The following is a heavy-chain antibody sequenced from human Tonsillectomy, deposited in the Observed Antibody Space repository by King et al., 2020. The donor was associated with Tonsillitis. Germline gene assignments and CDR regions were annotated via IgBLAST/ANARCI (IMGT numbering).Heavy chain of an antibody. D-gene: IGHD2-15*01. V-gene: IGHV5-51*03. CDR1: GYTFINFW. CDR2: IYPGDSDS. J-gene: IGHJ5*02. Sequence: QLVQSGAEVRKPGESLKISCKGSGYTFINFWIGWVRQMPGKGLEWMGIIYPGDSDSRYIPSFQGQVTISADKSISTAYLQWSSLKASDTAMYYCARLVDGRAAWFDPWGQGTLVTVSS. CDR3: ARLVDGRAAWFDP.